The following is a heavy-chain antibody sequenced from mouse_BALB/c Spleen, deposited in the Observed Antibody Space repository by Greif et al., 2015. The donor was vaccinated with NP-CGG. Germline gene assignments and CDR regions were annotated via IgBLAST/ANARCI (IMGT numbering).Heavy chain of an antibody. CDR3: ASPYYYGSSYAMDY. CDR1: GYTFTSYW. D-gene: IGHD1-1*01. Sequence: QVQLQQSGAELVKPGASVKLSCKASGYTFTSYWMHWVKQRPGQGLEWIGEIDPSDSYTNYNQKFKGKATLTVDKSSSTAYMQLSSLTSEDSAVYYCASPYYYGSSYAMDYWGQGTSVTVSS. V-gene: IGHV1-69*02. J-gene: IGHJ4*01. CDR2: IDPSDSYT.